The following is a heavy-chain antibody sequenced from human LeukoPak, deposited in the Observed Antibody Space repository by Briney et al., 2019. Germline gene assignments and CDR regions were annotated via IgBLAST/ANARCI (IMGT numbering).Heavy chain of an antibody. V-gene: IGHV3-33*08. CDR2: IWYDGSNK. CDR3: AVGLSGSGSYSFDY. Sequence: GGSLRLSCAASGFTFSSYGMHWVRQAPGKGLEWVAVIWYDGSNKYYADSVKGRFTIPRDNSKNTLYLQMNSLRAEDTAVYYCAVGLSGSGSYSFDYWGQGTLVTVSS. CDR1: GFTFSSYG. J-gene: IGHJ4*02. D-gene: IGHD3-10*01.